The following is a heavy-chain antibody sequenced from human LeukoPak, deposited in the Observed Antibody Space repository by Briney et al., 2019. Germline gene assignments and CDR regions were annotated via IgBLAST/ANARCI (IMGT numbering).Heavy chain of an antibody. V-gene: IGHV4-59*12. CDR3: ARGLRDYDILTGLRFDP. CDR2: THYSGST. J-gene: IGHJ5*02. D-gene: IGHD3-9*01. CDR1: GGSISSYY. Sequence: SSETLSLTCTVSGGSISSYYWSWLRQPPGKGLEYIGYTHYSGSTNYNPSLKSRVTISLDTSGNQFSLKLSSVTAADTAVYYCARGLRDYDILTGLRFDPWGQGTLVTVSS.